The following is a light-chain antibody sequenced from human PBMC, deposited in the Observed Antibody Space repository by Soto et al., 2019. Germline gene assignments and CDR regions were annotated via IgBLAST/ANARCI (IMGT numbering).Light chain of an antibody. V-gene: IGKV1-5*03. CDR3: QQYNSYRA. Sequence: DIQMTQSPSTLSASVGDRVTITCRASESIDSWLAWHQQKPGRAPKLLISKASSLESGVPSRFSGSGFGTEFTLTISSLQPYDFATYYCQQYNSYRAFGQGTKVDIK. J-gene: IGKJ1*01. CDR2: KAS. CDR1: ESIDSW.